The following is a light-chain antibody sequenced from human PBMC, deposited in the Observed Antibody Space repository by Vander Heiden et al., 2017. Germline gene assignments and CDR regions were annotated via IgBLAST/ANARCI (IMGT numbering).Light chain of an antibody. CDR2: SNN. J-gene: IGLJ3*02. CDR3: AAWDDSLSGWV. V-gene: IGLV1-47*02. CDR1: SSNIGSHY. Sequence: QSVLPQPPSASGTPGQRVTISCSGSSSNIGSHYVYWYQQLPGTAPKLLIYSNNQRPSGVPDRFSGSKSGTSASLAISGLRSEDEADYYCAAWDDSLSGWVFGGGTKLTVL.